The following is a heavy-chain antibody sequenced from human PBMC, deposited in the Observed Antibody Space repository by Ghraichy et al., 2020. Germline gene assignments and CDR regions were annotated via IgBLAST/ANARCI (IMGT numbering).Heavy chain of an antibody. CDR3: ARGRPHGMDV. V-gene: IGHV3-74*01. CDR2: ISSDASST. J-gene: IGHJ6*02. Sequence: ETLSLTCAASGFTFSSSWMDWVRQAPGKGLVWVSHISSDASSTSYADSVKGRFTISRDNAKNTLYLQMNSLRVEDTAVYYCARGRPHGMDVWGQGTTVTVSS. CDR1: GFTFSSSW. D-gene: IGHD1-1*01.